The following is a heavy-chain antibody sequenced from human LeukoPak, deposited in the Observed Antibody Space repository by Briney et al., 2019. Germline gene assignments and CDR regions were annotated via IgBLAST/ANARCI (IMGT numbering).Heavy chain of an antibody. CDR1: GFTFTTYA. V-gene: IGHV3-33*08. CDR2: IWYDGSQK. D-gene: IGHD1-1*01. J-gene: IGHJ3*02. CDR3: ARDRQGTPGTFDI. Sequence: SGGSLRLSCSASGFTFTTYAMHWVRQGPGKGLEWVTGIWYDGSQKYYADSVKGRFTISRDNSKNTLYLQMNSLRAEDTAVYYCARDRQGTPGTFDIWGQGTMVTVSP.